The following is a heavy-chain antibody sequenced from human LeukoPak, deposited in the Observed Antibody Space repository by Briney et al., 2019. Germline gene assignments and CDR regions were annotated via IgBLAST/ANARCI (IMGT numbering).Heavy chain of an antibody. CDR2: INPNSGGT. Sequence: GASVKVSCKASGYTFTGYYMHWVRQAPGQGLEWMGWINPNSGGTNYAQKFQGRVTMTRDTSISTAYMELSRLRSDDTAVYYCAINVDIVVVPVAFDYWGQGTLVTVSS. CDR3: AINVDIVVVPVAFDY. CDR1: GYTFTGYY. V-gene: IGHV1-2*02. J-gene: IGHJ4*02. D-gene: IGHD2-2*01.